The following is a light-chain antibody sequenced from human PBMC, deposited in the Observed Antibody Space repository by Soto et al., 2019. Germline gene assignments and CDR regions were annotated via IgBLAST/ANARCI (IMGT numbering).Light chain of an antibody. CDR3: SSYAGDINFDV. CDR1: NSDIGLYNY. CDR2: EVS. Sequence: QSALTQPPSASGSPGQSVTISCAGTNSDIGLYNYVSWYQHHPGKAPRLIIYEVSKRPSGVPDRFSGSKSGNTASLTVSGLQADDEADYSCSSYAGDINFDVFGGGTKLTVL. J-gene: IGLJ2*01. V-gene: IGLV2-8*01.